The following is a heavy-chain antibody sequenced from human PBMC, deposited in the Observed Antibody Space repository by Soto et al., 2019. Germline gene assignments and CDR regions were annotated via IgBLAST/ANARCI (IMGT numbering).Heavy chain of an antibody. CDR2: INPNGGST. J-gene: IGHJ4*02. V-gene: IGHV1-46*01. CDR3: ARDGVQIWPRYYFDY. CDR1: GYSFSNYS. Sequence: VQLVQSGAEVKKPGASVQVSCKTSGYSFSNYSMHWVRQVPGQGLEWMGKINPNGGSTSLAQKFKGAVTLTRDTSTNTVYMELSSLTSEDTAVYYCARDGVQIWPRYYFDYWGQGTLVTVSS. D-gene: IGHD3-16*01.